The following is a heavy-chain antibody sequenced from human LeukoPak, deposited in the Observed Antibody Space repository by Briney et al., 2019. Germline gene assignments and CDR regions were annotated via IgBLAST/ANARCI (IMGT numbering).Heavy chain of an antibody. CDR2: IYYSGST. J-gene: IGHJ4*02. CDR1: GYSISSGYY. D-gene: IGHD3-22*01. Sequence: SETLSLTCTVSGYSISSGYYWGWIRQPPGKGLEWIGSIYYSGSTYYNPSLKSRVTISVDTSKNQFSLRLSSVTAADTAVYYCARDPYYYDSSGYGPSMGIDYWGQGTLVTVSS. CDR3: ARDPYYYDSSGYGPSMGIDY. V-gene: IGHV4-38-2*02.